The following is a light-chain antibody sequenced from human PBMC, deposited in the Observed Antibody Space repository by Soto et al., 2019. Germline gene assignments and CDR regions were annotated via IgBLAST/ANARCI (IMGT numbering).Light chain of an antibody. CDR2: GAS. V-gene: IGKV3-20*01. CDR3: RQYGRSPG. Sequence: EIWLTQSPGTLSLSPGERATRSYRASQIVTSSYLAWYQQKPGQAPRLLIYGASSRDTGIPDRFSDSGSGKNFTLTISRLEPEDFAVYYRRQYGRSPGFGGGIQVEIK. J-gene: IGKJ4*01. CDR1: QIVTSSY.